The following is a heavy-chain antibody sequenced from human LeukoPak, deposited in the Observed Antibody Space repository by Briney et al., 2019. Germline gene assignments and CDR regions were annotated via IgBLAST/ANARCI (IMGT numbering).Heavy chain of an antibody. J-gene: IGHJ4*02. Sequence: SETLSLTCTVSAGSISSYYWSWIRQPPGKELEWIGYIYYTGSTNYNPSLKSRVTISVDMFKNQFSLKLSSVTAADTAVYYCARSAAAGHGFDYWGQGTLVTVSS. CDR3: ARSAAAGHGFDY. V-gene: IGHV4-59*12. CDR1: AGSISSYY. D-gene: IGHD6-13*01. CDR2: IYYTGST.